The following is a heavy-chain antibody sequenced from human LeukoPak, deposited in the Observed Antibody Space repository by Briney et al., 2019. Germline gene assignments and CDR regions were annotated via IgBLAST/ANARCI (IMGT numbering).Heavy chain of an antibody. D-gene: IGHD3-22*01. J-gene: IGHJ4*02. CDR1: GFTFSSYE. V-gene: IGHV3-48*03. Sequence: GWSLRLSCAASGFTFSSYEMHWVRQAPGKGLEWISYISSSGTTKYYADSVKGRFTISRDSAKNSLFLQMNSLRAEDTAVYSCAREDKSSGYYFDYWGQGTLVTVSS. CDR3: AREDKSSGYYFDY. CDR2: ISSSGTTK.